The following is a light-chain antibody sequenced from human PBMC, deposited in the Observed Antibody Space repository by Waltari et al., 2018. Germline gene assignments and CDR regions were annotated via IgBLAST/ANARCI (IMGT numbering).Light chain of an antibody. CDR3: APWDDSLSGPGV. V-gene: IGLV1-47*01. CDR2: RNN. CDR1: SPNLGSNS. Sequence: QSVLTQPPSASGTPGQRVTIPCSGSSPNLGSNSVYWYQQLPGTAPKLLIYRNNQRPSGVPDRFSGSKSGTSASLAISGLRSEDEADYYCAPWDDSLSGPGVFGGGTKLTVL. J-gene: IGLJ3*02.